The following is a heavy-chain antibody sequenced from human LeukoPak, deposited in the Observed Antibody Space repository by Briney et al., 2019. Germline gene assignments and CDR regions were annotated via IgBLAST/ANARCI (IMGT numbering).Heavy chain of an antibody. CDR1: GYSFTSYW. J-gene: IGHJ4*02. Sequence: KCGESQKISCKGSGYSFTSYWIGWVRQMPGKGLEWMGIIYPGDSDTRYSPSFQGQVTISADKSISTAYLQWSSLKASDTAMYYCARGGHYYYGSDSFDYWGQGTLVTVSS. V-gene: IGHV5-51*01. CDR3: ARGGHYYYGSDSFDY. D-gene: IGHD3-10*01. CDR2: IYPGDSDT.